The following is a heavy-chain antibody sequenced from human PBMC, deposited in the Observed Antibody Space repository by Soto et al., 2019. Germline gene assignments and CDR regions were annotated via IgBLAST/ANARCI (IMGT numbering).Heavy chain of an antibody. J-gene: IGHJ6*02. CDR3: ARDEPEQQLAPHHLIAVAGNPYGMDV. V-gene: IGHV1-3*01. Sequence: GASVKVSCKASGYTFTSYAMHWVRQAPGQRLEWMGWINAGNGNTKYSQKFQGRVTITRDTSASTAYMELSSLRSEDTAVYYCARDEPEQQLAPHHLIAVAGNPYGMDVRAQRTTVTVSS. D-gene: IGHD6-19*01. CDR1: GYTFTSYA. CDR2: INAGNGNT.